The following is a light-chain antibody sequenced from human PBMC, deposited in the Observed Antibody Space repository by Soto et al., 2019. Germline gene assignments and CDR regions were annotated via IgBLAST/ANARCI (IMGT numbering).Light chain of an antibody. V-gene: IGKV1-27*01. J-gene: IGKJ5*01. CDR1: QGISNY. CDR2: AAS. CDR3: QKYNSAPRT. Sequence: IHITHCPSTLSSSVGDRVTITCRASQGISNYLAWYQQKPGKVPKLLIYAASTLQSGVPSRFSGSGSGTDFTLTISSLQPEDVATYYCQKYNSAPRTFGQGTRLEIK.